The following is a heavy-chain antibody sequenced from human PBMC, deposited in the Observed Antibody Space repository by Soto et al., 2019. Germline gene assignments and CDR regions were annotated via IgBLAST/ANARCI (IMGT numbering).Heavy chain of an antibody. J-gene: IGHJ4*02. Sequence: ASVEVARQTSGYTVSKYGISWLRKTPGKGLEWMGXIXPXXXKXNXXXEXXXXVTITTDTSSTTVYMDLRTLKSDDTAIYFCSRADYGDTKIYSFDHGGQGTLVTVSS. CDR3: SRADYGDTKIYSFDH. CDR1: GYTVSKYG. D-gene: IGHD4-17*01. V-gene: IGHV1-18*01. CDR2: IXPXXXKX.